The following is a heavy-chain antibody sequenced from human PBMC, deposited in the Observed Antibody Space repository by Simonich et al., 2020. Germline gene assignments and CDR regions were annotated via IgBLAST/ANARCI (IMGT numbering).Heavy chain of an antibody. V-gene: IGHV3-30*18. CDR1: GFTFSSYG. D-gene: IGHD6-13*01. Sequence: GGGVVQPGRSLRLSCAASGFTFSSYGRHWVRQDPGKGPEWVAVIRYDGSKKYYADSVKGRFTISRDNSKNTLYLQMNSLRAEDTAMYYCAKDKGAAASDYFDYWGQGTLVTVSS. CDR3: AKDKGAAASDYFDY. CDR2: IRYDGSKK. J-gene: IGHJ4*02.